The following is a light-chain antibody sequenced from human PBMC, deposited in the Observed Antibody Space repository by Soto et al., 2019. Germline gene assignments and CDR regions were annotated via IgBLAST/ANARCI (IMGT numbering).Light chain of an antibody. CDR1: SSDLGNYNY. Sequence: QSALTQPRSVSGSPGQSVTISCTGTSSDLGNYNYVSWYQQHPGKAPKLMIFGVTKRPSGIPDRFSGSKSGNTASLTISGLQADDEADYYCCSYAGTYTPWVFGGGTQLTVL. CDR2: GVT. V-gene: IGLV2-11*01. J-gene: IGLJ3*02. CDR3: CSYAGTYTPWV.